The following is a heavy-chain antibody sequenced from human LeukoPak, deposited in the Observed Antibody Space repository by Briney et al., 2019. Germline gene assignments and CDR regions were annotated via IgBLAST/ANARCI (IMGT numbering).Heavy chain of an antibody. CDR3: AASITMIVVGNAFDI. V-gene: IGHV4-39*07. J-gene: IGHJ3*02. CDR1: GGSISSSSYY. Sequence: PSETLSLTCTVSGGSISSSSYYWGWIRQPPGKGLEWIGSIYYSGSTYYNPSLKSRVTISVDTSKNQFSLKLSSVTAADTAAYYCAASITMIVVGNAFDIWGQGTMVTVSS. CDR2: IYYSGST. D-gene: IGHD3-22*01.